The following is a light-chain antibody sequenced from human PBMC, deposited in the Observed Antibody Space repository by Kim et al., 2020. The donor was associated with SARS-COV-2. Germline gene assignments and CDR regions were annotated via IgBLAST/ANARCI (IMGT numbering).Light chain of an antibody. J-gene: IGLJ2*01. CDR3: QAWDSSNGV. V-gene: IGLV3-1*01. CDR1: KLGDKY. Sequence: SVSPGQTASITCSGEKLGDKYACWYQQKPGQSPVLVIYQDSKRPSGIPERFSGSNSGNTATLTISGTQAMDEADYYCQAWDSSNGVFGGGTQLTVL. CDR2: QDS.